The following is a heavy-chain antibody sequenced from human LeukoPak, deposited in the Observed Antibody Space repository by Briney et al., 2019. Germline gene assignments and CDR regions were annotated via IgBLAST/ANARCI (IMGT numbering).Heavy chain of an antibody. CDR2: IKSKTDGGTT. V-gene: IGHV3-15*01. CDR3: TTGPDDYGSGTYYH. CDR1: GFTFSNAW. D-gene: IGHD3-10*01. Sequence: GGSLRLSCAASGFTFSNAWMSWVRQAPGKGLEWVGRIKSKTDGGTTDYAAPVKGRFTISRDDSKNTLYVQMNSLKTEDTAVYYCTTGPDDYGSGTYYHWGQGTLVTVSS. J-gene: IGHJ4*02.